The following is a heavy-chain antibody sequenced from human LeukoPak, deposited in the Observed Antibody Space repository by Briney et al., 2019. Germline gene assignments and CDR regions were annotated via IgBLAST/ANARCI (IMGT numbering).Heavy chain of an antibody. Sequence: GESLKISCKGSGYSFTSYWVGWVRQMPGKGLEWMGIIFPGDSDTRYSPSFEGQVTISADKSINTAYLQWSSLKASDTAMYYCARLMNFYDNIGKTKGWFDSWGQGTVVTVSS. CDR2: IFPGDSDT. V-gene: IGHV5-51*01. D-gene: IGHD3-22*01. CDR1: GYSFTSYW. J-gene: IGHJ5*01. CDR3: ARLMNFYDNIGKTKGWFDS.